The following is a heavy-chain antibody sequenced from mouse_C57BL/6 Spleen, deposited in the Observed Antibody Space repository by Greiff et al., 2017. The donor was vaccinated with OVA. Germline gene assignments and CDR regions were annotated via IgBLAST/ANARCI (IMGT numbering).Heavy chain of an antibody. CDR1: GFTFSDYY. CDR2: INYDGSST. CDR3: ARDHYGSSYFDY. J-gene: IGHJ2*01. D-gene: IGHD1-1*01. Sequence: EVMLVESEGGLVQPGSSMKLSCTASGFTFSDYYMAWVRQVPEKGLEWVANINYDGSSTYYLDSLKSRFIISRDNAKNILYLQMSSLKSEDTATYYCARDHYGSSYFDYWGQGTTLTVSS. V-gene: IGHV5-16*01.